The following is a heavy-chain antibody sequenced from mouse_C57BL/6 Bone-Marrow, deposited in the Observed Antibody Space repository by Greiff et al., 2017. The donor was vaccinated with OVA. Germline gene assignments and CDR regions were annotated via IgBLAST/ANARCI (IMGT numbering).Heavy chain of an antibody. Sequence: QVQLKQPGAELVRPGTSVKLSCKASGYTFTSYWMHWVKQRPGQGLEWIGVIDPSDSYTNYNQKFKGKATLTVDKSSSTAYMQLSSLTSEDSAVYYCAYYYFDYWGQGTTLTVSS. CDR3: AYYYFDY. V-gene: IGHV1-59*01. CDR2: IDPSDSYT. CDR1: GYTFTSYW. J-gene: IGHJ2*01.